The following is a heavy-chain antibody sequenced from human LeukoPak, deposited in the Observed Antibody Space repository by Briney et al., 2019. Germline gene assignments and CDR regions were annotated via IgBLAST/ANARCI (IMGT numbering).Heavy chain of an antibody. Sequence: PGGSLRLSCAASGFRFDDYGMSWVRQPPGKGLEWVSGIRWSGGSTGYADSVKGRFIISRDNAKNSLYLQMNSLRAEDSALYYCARGVYSNYPNCYYMDVWGKGTTVTVSS. D-gene: IGHD4-11*01. V-gene: IGHV3-20*04. CDR3: ARGVYSNYPNCYYMDV. J-gene: IGHJ6*03. CDR1: GFRFDDYG. CDR2: IRWSGGST.